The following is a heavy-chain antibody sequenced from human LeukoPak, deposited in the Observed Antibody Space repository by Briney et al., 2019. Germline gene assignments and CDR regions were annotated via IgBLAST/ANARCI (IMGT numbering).Heavy chain of an antibody. CDR1: GGSISSYY. CDR2: IYYSGST. V-gene: IGHV4-59*08. J-gene: IGHJ3*02. Sequence: SETLSLTCTVSGGSISSYYWSWIRQPPGKGLEWIGYIYYSGSTNYNPSLKSRVTISVDTSKNQFSLKLSSVTAADTAVYYCARLTLDAFDIWGQGTMVTVSS. CDR3: ARLTLDAFDI.